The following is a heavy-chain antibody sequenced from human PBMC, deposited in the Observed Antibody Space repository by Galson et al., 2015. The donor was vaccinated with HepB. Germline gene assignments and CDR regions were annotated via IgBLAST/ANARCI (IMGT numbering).Heavy chain of an antibody. D-gene: IGHD3-10*01. V-gene: IGHV3-23*01. J-gene: IGHJ4*02. CDR2: LSGGGATT. CDR3: AKVDPPNVYYGSGMLLGPNDY. CDR1: GFSFSSYA. Sequence: SLRLSCAASGFSFSSYAMSWVRQAPGKGLEWVSALSGGGATTYSADSVKGRFTISRDNSKSTLYLQMNSLSAADTAVYYCAKVDPPNVYYGSGMLLGPNDYWGQGTLVTVSS.